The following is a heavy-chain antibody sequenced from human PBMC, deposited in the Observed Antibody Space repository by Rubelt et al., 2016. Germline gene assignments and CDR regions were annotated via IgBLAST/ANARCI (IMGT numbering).Heavy chain of an antibody. D-gene: IGHD1-1*01. J-gene: IGHJ5*02. V-gene: IGHV1-18*01. CDR3: ARGVGTGFDP. CDR1: GYTFISYG. Sequence: QIQLVQSGPEVEKPGASVTVSCKASGYTFISYGISWLRQAPGQGLEWMGWIGAYDGNTNYAQKVQARVPMATDTSTRTAYMELRGLRPDEAAGYYCARGVGTGFDPWGQGTLVTVSS. CDR2: IGAYDGNT.